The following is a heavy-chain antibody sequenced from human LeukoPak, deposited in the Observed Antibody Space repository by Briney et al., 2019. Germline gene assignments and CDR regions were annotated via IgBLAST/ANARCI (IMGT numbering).Heavy chain of an antibody. CDR2: FYTSGGT. J-gene: IGHJ3*01. CDR3: AKVYSSSSRDAFDV. D-gene: IGHD6-6*01. V-gene: IGHV4-61*02. Sequence: PSETLSLTCTVSGGSISSGTYYWSWIRQPAGKGLEWIGRFYTSGGTNYSPSLKSRVTISVDTSKNQFSLKLSSVTAADTAVYYCAKVYSSSSRDAFDVWGQGTMVTVSS. CDR1: GGSISSGTYY.